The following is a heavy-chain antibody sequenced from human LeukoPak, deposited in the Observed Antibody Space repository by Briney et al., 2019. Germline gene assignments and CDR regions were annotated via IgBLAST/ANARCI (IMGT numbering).Heavy chain of an antibody. Sequence: SQTLSLTCTVSGGSISSGDYYWSWIRQPPGKGLEWIGYIYYSGSTYYNPSLKSRVTISVDTSKNQFSLKLSSVTAVDTAVYYCARGLPDYYDSSGYDYWGQGTLVTVSS. V-gene: IGHV4-30-4*08. CDR2: IYYSGST. CDR1: GGSISSGDYY. CDR3: ARGLPDYYDSSGYDY. D-gene: IGHD3-22*01. J-gene: IGHJ4*02.